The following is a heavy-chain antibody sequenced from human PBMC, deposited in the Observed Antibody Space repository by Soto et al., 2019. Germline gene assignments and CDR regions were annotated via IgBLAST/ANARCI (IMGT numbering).Heavy chain of an antibody. Sequence: QVQLVESGGGVVQPGRSLRLSCAASGFTFSNYALHWVRQAPGKGLEWVAVISYDGTNIYYADSVKGRFTISRDNSKNTLYLQMNSLRAEDTAVFYCARDTRYSSGCYDSWGHGTPVTVSS. D-gene: IGHD6-19*01. CDR2: ISYDGTNI. CDR1: GFTFSNYA. CDR3: ARDTRYSSGCYDS. V-gene: IGHV3-30-3*01. J-gene: IGHJ5*01.